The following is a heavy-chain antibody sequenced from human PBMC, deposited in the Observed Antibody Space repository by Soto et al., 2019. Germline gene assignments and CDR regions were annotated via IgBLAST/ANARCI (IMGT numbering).Heavy chain of an antibody. CDR3: TTSWGMIVGVSAFDI. V-gene: IGHV3-15*07. D-gene: IGHD3-22*01. CDR2: IKSNTDGGTT. Sequence: EVQLAESGGGLVKPGGSLRISCAASGFTFSNDWMNWVRQAAGKGLEWVGRIKSNTDGGTTDYAAPVKGRFTISRDDSKNMLFLQMNSLKTEDTAVYYCTTSWGMIVGVSAFDIWGQGTMVTVSS. J-gene: IGHJ3*02. CDR1: GFTFSNDW.